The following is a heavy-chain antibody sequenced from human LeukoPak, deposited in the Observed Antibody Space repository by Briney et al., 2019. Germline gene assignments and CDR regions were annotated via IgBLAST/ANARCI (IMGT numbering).Heavy chain of an antibody. CDR1: GGSISSYY. CDR2: IYYSGST. Sequence: PSETLSLTCTVSGGSISSYYWSWIRQPPGKGLEWIGYIYYSGSTDYNPSLKSRVTISVDTSKNQFSLKLSSVTAADTAVYYCARHSSPGGSRWSSYYYGMDVWGQGTTVTVSS. V-gene: IGHV4-59*08. CDR3: ARHSSPGGSRWSSYYYGMDV. D-gene: IGHD6-13*01. J-gene: IGHJ6*02.